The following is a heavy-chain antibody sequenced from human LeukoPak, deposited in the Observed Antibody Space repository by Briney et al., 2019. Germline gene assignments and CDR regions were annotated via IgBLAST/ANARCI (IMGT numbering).Heavy chain of an antibody. D-gene: IGHD6-19*01. V-gene: IGHV4-4*02. Sequence: PSETLSLTCAVSGGSISSSHWWSWVRQPPGKGLEWIGEIHHSGSTNYNPSPKSRVTISVDKFKNQFSLKLSSVTAADTAVYYCASKLTAVAGYFDCWGQGTLVTVSS. CDR1: GGSISSSHW. CDR3: ASKLTAVAGYFDC. CDR2: IHHSGST. J-gene: IGHJ4*02.